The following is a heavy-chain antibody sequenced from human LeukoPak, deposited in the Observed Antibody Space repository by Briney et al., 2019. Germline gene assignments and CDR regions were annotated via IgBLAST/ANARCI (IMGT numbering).Heavy chain of an antibody. J-gene: IGHJ4*02. V-gene: IGHV3-23*01. D-gene: IGHD2/OR15-2a*01. CDR1: GFTFSSYA. Sequence: GGSLRLSCAASGFTFSSYAMSWVRQAPGKGLEWVSAISGSGGSTYYADSVKGRIAISRDNSKNALYLQMNSLRAEDTAVYYCAKGGSDFFVDYWGQGTLVTVSS. CDR2: ISGSGGST. CDR3: AKGGSDFFVDY.